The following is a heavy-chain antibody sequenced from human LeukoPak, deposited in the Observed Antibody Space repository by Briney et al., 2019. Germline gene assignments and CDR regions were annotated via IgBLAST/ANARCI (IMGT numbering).Heavy chain of an antibody. V-gene: IGHV1-8*01. CDR3: ARASWVSNADAVS. Sequence: GASVKVSCKASGYTFTSYDINWVRQATGQGLEWMGWMNPNSGNTGYAQKFQGRVTMTRNTSISTAYMELSSLRSEDTAVYYCARASWVSNADAVSWGQGTLVTVSS. J-gene: IGHJ5*02. D-gene: IGHD1-1*01. CDR1: GYTFTSYD. CDR2: MNPNSGNT.